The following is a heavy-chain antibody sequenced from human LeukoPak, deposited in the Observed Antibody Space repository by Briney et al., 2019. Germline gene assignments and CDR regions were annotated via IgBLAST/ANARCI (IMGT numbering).Heavy chain of an antibody. J-gene: IGHJ4*02. CDR3: ARMKIAAQVFDY. Sequence: GGSLRLSCAASGFTFSSYAMSWVRQAPGKGLEWVSAISGSGGSTYYADSVKGRFTISRDNSKNTLYLQMNSLRAEDTAVYYCARMKIAAQVFDYWGQGTLVTVSS. V-gene: IGHV3-23*01. CDR2: ISGSGGST. D-gene: IGHD6-6*01. CDR1: GFTFSSYA.